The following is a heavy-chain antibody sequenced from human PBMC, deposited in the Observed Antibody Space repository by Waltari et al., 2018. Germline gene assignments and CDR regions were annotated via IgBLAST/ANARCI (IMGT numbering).Heavy chain of an antibody. V-gene: IGHV4-59*01. D-gene: IGHD3-10*01. CDR3: ARARVRGVSLDY. Sequence: QVQLQEWGPGLVTPSETLSLTCTVSGGPISSYYRSGSRQPPGKGLEWIGYIYYSGSTNYTPSLKSRFTISVDTSKNQFSLKLRSLTAADTAVYYCARARVRGVSLDYWGQGTLVTVSS. CDR1: GGPISSYY. CDR2: IYYSGST. J-gene: IGHJ4*02.